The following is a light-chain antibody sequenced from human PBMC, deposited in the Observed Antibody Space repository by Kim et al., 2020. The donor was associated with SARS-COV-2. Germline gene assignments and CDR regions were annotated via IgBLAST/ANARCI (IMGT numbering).Light chain of an antibody. CDR2: GKN. CDR1: SLRSYY. CDR3: NSRDSSGNHVV. Sequence: SSELTQDPAVSVALGQTVRITCQGGSLRSYYASWYQQKPGQAPVLVIYGKNNRPSGIPDRFSGSSSGNTASLTITGAQAEDEADYYCNSRDSSGNHVVFG. J-gene: IGLJ2*01. V-gene: IGLV3-19*01.